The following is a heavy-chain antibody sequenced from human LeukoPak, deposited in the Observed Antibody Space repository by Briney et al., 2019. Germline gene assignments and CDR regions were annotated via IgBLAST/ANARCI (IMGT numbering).Heavy chain of an antibody. CDR3: TRRSAAKGAFDI. J-gene: IGHJ3*02. CDR1: EFSFSNYW. CDR2: IKSDGSIT. V-gene: IGHV3-74*01. Sequence: PGGSLRLSCVASEFSFSNYWMHWVRQAPGKGPVWVSRIKSDGSITNYAASVKGRFNISRDNAKNTLYLQMHSLRAEDTAVYYCTRRSAAKGAFDIWGQGTMVTVSS. D-gene: IGHD2-2*01.